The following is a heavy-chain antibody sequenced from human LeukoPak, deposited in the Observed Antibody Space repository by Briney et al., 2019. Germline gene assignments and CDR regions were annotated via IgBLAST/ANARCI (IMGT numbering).Heavy chain of an antibody. D-gene: IGHD3-3*01. V-gene: IGHV1-18*01. Sequence: ASVKVSCKASGYTFTSYGISWVRQAPGQGLEWMGWISAYNGNTNYAQKLQGRVTMTTDTSTSTAYMELRSLRSDDTAVYYCARVNDFWSGYYPDYYYGMDVWGQGTTVTVS. J-gene: IGHJ6*02. CDR2: ISAYNGNT. CDR3: ARVNDFWSGYYPDYYYGMDV. CDR1: GYTFTSYG.